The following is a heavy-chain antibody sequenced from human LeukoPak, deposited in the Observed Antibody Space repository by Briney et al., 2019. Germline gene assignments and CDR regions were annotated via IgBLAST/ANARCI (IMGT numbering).Heavy chain of an antibody. V-gene: IGHV4-59*08. CDR2: IYHSGST. Sequence: TSETLPLTCTVSGGSISSYYWSWIRQPPGKGLEWIGYIYHSGSTNYNPSLKSRVTISVDTSKNQFSLKLSSVTAADTAVYYCARHDHYGSGSYYNWFDPWGQGTLVTVSS. J-gene: IGHJ5*02. CDR3: ARHDHYGSGSYYNWFDP. CDR1: GGSISSYY. D-gene: IGHD3-10*01.